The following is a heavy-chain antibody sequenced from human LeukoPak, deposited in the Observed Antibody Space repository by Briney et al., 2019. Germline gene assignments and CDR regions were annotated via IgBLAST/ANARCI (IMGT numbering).Heavy chain of an antibody. Sequence: SETLSLTCTVSGGSISSYYWGWIRQPPGKGLEWIGSIYYSGSTYYNPSLKSRVTISVDTSKNQFSLKLSSVTAADTAVYYCARPAVCSGGSCYYDSFDMWGQGTMVTVSS. CDR2: IYYSGST. CDR3: ARPAVCSGGSCYYDSFDM. D-gene: IGHD2-15*01. J-gene: IGHJ3*02. CDR1: GGSISSYY. V-gene: IGHV4-39*01.